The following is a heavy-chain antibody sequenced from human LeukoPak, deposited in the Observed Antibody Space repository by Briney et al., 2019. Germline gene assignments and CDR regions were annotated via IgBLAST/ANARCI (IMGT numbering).Heavy chain of an antibody. CDR3: ARGRPYYDFWSGYHNGNWFDP. J-gene: IGHJ5*02. Sequence: SETLSLTCTVSGGSISSSSYYWGWIRQPPGKGLEWIGNIYYSGSTNYNPSLKSRVTISVDTSKNQFSLKLSSVTAADTAVYYCARGRPYYDFWSGYHNGNWFDPWGQGTLVTVSS. V-gene: IGHV4-39*07. D-gene: IGHD3-3*01. CDR1: GGSISSSSYY. CDR2: IYYSGST.